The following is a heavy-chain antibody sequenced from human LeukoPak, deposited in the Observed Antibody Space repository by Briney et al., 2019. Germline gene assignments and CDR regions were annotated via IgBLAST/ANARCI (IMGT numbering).Heavy chain of an antibody. CDR3: TTRGSILAH. CDR1: GFAFNNTW. CDR2: IKNKVEGGTS. Sequence: PGGSLRLSCAASGFAFNNTWMSWVRQAPGKGLEWIGLIKNKVEGGTSDYAAPVKGRFTISRDDSTNTLFLQMNSLQTEDTALYYCTTRGSILAHWGQGTLVAVSS. V-gene: IGHV3-15*01. D-gene: IGHD3-3*02. J-gene: IGHJ4*02.